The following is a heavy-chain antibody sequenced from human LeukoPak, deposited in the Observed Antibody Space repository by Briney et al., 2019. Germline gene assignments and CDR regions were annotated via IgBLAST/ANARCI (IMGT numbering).Heavy chain of an antibody. CDR2: IKQDGSEK. CDR1: GFTFSSYW. J-gene: IGHJ4*02. Sequence: GGSLRLSCAASGFTFSSYWMSWVRQAPGKGLEWVANIKQDGSEKYYVDSVKGRFTISRDNAKNSLYLQMNTLRAEDTAVYYCAREYYYDSSGYYNFDYWGQGTLVAVSS. D-gene: IGHD3-22*01. V-gene: IGHV3-7*01. CDR3: AREYYYDSSGYYNFDY.